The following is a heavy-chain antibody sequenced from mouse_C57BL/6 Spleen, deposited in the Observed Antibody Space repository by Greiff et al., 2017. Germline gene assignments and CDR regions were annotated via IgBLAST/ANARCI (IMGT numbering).Heavy chain of an antibody. V-gene: IGHV5-15*01. Sequence: EVQLVESGGGLVQPGGSLKLSCAASGFTFSDYGMAWVRQAPRKGPEWVAFISNLAYSIYYAATVTGRFTISRENAKNTLYLEMSSLRSEDTAMYYCARLGRYFDVWGTGTTVTVSS. CDR1: GFTFSDYG. D-gene: IGHD4-1*01. CDR3: ARLGRYFDV. J-gene: IGHJ1*03. CDR2: ISNLAYSI.